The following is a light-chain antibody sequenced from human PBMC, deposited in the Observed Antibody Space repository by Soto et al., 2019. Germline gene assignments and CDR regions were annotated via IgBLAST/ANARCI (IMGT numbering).Light chain of an antibody. V-gene: IGLV2-14*03. CDR2: DVT. CDR1: PSDIGAYNY. Sequence: QSVLTQPASVSGSPGQSITISCSGTPSDIGAYNYVSWYQHLPGKAPKVIIYDVTNRPSGVSSRFSGSKSGTTASLTISGLQAEDEANYYCGSYTISSTLMIFGGGTKLTVL. J-gene: IGLJ2*01. CDR3: GSYTISSTLMI.